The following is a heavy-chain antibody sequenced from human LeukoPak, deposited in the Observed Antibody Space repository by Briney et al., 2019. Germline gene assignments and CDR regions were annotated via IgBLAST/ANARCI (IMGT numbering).Heavy chain of an antibody. CDR3: ARVRDSRDSDAFDT. J-gene: IGHJ3*02. Sequence: QPGGSLRLSCAASGFTFSRYGMHWVRQAPGKGLEWVALIWFDGTNENYGDSVNGRFTISRDNSKNTVYLEMSSLRAEDTAIYYCARVRDSRDSDAFDTWGQGTMVTISS. CDR1: GFTFSRYG. D-gene: IGHD6-13*01. CDR2: IWFDGTNE. V-gene: IGHV3-33*01.